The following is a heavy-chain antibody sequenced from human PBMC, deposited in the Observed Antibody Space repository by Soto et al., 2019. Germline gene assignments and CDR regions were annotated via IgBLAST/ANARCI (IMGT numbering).Heavy chain of an antibody. CDR2: INPSGGST. D-gene: IGHD2-15*01. CDR1: GYTFTSYY. J-gene: IGHJ6*02. Sequence: QVQLVQSGAEVKKPGASVKVSCKASGYTFTSYYMHWVRQAPGQGLEWMGIINPSGGSTSYAQKFKGRVTMTRDTSTSTVYMELSSLRSEDTAVYYCARDSVVVVAATRGGMDVWGQGTTVTVSS. V-gene: IGHV1-46*01. CDR3: ARDSVVVVAATRGGMDV.